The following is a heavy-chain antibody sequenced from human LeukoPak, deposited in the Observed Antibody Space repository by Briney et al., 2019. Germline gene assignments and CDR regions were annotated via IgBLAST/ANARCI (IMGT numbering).Heavy chain of an antibody. CDR2: IHHSGYT. J-gene: IGHJ4*02. D-gene: IGHD3-16*01. V-gene: IGHV4-38-2*01. Sequence: PSETLSLTCVVSGDAISSGNYWGWIRQPPEKGLEWIGNIHHSGYTNYNPSLKSRVTISVDTSKNQFSLKMKSVTAADTAVYYCARMGSDYWGQGTLATVSS. CDR1: GDAISSGNY. CDR3: ARMGSDY.